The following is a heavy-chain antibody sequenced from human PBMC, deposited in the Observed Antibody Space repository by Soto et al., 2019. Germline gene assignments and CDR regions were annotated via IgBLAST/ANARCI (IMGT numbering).Heavy chain of an antibody. CDR3: ARVWGSGSYGPTYGMDV. D-gene: IGHD3-10*01. Sequence: EVQLVESGGGLVQPGGSLRLSCAASGFTFSNYDMHWVRQGTGKGLEWVSAIGTAGDTYYPGSVKGRFTISRENAKNSLYLQMNRLRAGDTAVYYCARVWGSGSYGPTYGMDVWGQGTTVTVSS. CDR2: IGTAGDT. V-gene: IGHV3-13*01. CDR1: GFTFSNYD. J-gene: IGHJ6*02.